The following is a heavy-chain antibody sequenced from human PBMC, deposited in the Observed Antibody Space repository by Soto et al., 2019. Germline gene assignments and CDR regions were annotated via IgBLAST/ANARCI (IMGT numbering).Heavy chain of an antibody. V-gene: IGHV4-34*01. Sequence: PSETLSLTCAVYGGSFSGYYWSWIRQPPGKGLEWIGEINHSGSTNYNPSLKSRVTISVDTSKNQFSLKLSSVTAADTAVYYCARGPPSENYYSCMDVWGKGTTVTVSS. J-gene: IGHJ6*03. CDR3: ARGPPSENYYSCMDV. CDR2: INHSGST. D-gene: IGHD6-6*01. CDR1: GGSFSGYY.